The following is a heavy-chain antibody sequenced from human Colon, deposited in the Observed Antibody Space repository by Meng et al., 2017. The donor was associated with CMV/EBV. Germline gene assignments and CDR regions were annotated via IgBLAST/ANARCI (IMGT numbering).Heavy chain of an antibody. CDR1: GNTVTNYD. V-gene: IGHV1-8*02. D-gene: IGHD3-10*01. J-gene: IGHJ5*02. CDR3: ATGGRGFGSWFDP. CDR2: MNPNSGTT. Sequence: KDSGNTVTNYDINWVRQATGQGLEWMGWMNPNSGTTGYAQKFQGRITMTWNTSIITAYLDLSSLRSEDTAVYYCATGGRGFGSWFDPWGQGTLVTVSS.